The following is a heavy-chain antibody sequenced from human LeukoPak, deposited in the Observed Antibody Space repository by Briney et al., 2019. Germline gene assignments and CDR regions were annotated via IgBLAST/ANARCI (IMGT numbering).Heavy chain of an antibody. D-gene: IGHD3-9*01. V-gene: IGHV1-2*02. CDR3: ARRGGLRYFDWLLPYY. Sequence: ASVKVSCKASGYTFTGYYMHWVRQAPGQGLEWMGWINPNSGGTNYAQKFQGRVTMTRDTSISTAYMELSRLRSGDTAVYYCARRGGLRYFDWLLPYYWGQGTLVTVSS. CDR1: GYTFTGYY. CDR2: INPNSGGT. J-gene: IGHJ4*02.